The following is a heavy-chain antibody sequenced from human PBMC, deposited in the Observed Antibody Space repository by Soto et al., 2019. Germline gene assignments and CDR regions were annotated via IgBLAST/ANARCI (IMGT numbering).Heavy chain of an antibody. CDR1: GFGFTFSTSA. D-gene: IGHD1-1*01. Sequence: GGSLRLSCAASGFGFTFSTSAMSWVRQAPGKGLEWVSTFRESGGTTHYANSVKGRFSLSRDNSKNIMYLQMNSLRVEDTALYYCARDRQPDGIWTFDYWGRGTLVTVSS. CDR3: ARDRQPDGIWTFDY. J-gene: IGHJ4*02. V-gene: IGHV3-23*01. CDR2: FRESGGTT.